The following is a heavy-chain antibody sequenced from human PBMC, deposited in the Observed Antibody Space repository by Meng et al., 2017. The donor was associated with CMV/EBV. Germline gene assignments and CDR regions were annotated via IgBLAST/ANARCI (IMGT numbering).Heavy chain of an antibody. CDR2: IKSKTDGGTT. V-gene: IGHV3-15*01. Sequence: VQRVEAGGGLVSAGGFLRLSCAASGFTFSNAWMGWVRQAAGKGLEWVGSIKSKTDGGTTDYAAPVKGRFTISRDDSKNTLYLQMNSLKTEDTAVYYCTGIAAGWGQGTLVTVSS. J-gene: IGHJ4*02. CDR3: TGIAAG. D-gene: IGHD6-13*01. CDR1: GFTFSNAW.